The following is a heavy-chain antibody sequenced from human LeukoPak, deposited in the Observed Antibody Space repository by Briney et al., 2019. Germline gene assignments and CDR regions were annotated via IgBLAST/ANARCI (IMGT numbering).Heavy chain of an antibody. CDR3: ARSLYSNYDRRHFDY. CDR2: IIPIFGTA. J-gene: IGHJ4*02. Sequence: ASVKVACKAYGGTFSSYAISWVRQAPGQGLEWMGGIIPIFGTANYAQKFQGRVTITADESTSTAYMELSSLRSEDTAVYYCARSLYSNYDRRHFDYWGQGTLVTVSS. CDR1: GGTFSSYA. D-gene: IGHD4-11*01. V-gene: IGHV1-69*13.